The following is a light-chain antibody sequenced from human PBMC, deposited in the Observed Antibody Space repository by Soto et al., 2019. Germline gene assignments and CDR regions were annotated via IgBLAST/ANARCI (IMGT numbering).Light chain of an antibody. CDR2: DVS. CDR3: SSYTRSSTVL. V-gene: IGLV2-14*03. J-gene: IGLJ2*01. CDR1: SHDVGSYNF. Sequence: QSVLTQPASVSGSPGQSITISCIGTSHDVGSYNFVSWYQKHPNTAPRLIIYDVSNRPSGVSNRVSGSKSDNTASLTISGLQAEDEADYYCSSYTRSSTVLFGGGTKVTVL.